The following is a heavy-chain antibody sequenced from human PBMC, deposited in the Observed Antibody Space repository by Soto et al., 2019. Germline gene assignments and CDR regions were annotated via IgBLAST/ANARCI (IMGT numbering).Heavy chain of an antibody. V-gene: IGHV4-34*01. CDR3: VRGRDY. CDR2: INQSGST. CDR1: GGSFSNYY. J-gene: IGHJ4*02. Sequence: QVQLQQWGAGLLKPSETLSLTCAVYGGSFSNYYWSWIRQPPGKGLEWIGEINQSGSTNHNPSLKSRVTISVDTSKNQFSLKLSSVTAADTAVYYCVRGRDYWGQGTLVTVSS.